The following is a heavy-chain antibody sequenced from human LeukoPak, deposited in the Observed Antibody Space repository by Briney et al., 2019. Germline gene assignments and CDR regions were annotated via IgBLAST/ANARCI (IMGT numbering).Heavy chain of an antibody. V-gene: IGHV4-4*07. CDR2: VFTSGST. J-gene: IGHJ5*02. CDR3: VGDDTGFDP. CDR1: GASISSYSC. Sequence: SETLSLTCAVSGASISSYSCWSWIRQPAGKGLEWIGRVFTSGSTNYNPSLRSRVTVSLDTSKNQFSLRLSSVIAADTAVYYCVGDDTGFDPWGQGTLVTVSS.